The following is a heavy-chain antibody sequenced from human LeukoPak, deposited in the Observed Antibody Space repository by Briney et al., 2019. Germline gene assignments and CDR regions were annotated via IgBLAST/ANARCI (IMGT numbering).Heavy chain of an antibody. CDR3: ASPRTDGSGSYSFFHPIDY. V-gene: IGHV1-69*01. D-gene: IGHD3-10*01. CDR2: IIPIFGTA. CDR1: GGTFSSYA. Sequence: SVKVSCKASGGTFSSYAIRWVRQAPGQGLEWMGGIIPIFGTANYAQKFQGRVTITADESTSTAYMELSSLRSEDTAVYYCASPRTDGSGSYSFFHPIDYWAREPWSPSPQ. J-gene: IGHJ4*02.